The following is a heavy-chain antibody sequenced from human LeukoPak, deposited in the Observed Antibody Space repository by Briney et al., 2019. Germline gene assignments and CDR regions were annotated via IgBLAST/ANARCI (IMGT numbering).Heavy chain of an antibody. CDR2: INPNSGGT. CDR1: GYTFTGYY. Sequence: GASVKVSCKASGYTFTGYYMHWVRQAPGQGLEWMGWINPNSGGTNYAQKFQGRVTMTRDTSISTAYMELSRLRSDDTAVYHCAREYSYGFRDFDYWGQGTLVTVSS. D-gene: IGHD5-18*01. CDR3: AREYSYGFRDFDY. J-gene: IGHJ4*02. V-gene: IGHV1-2*02.